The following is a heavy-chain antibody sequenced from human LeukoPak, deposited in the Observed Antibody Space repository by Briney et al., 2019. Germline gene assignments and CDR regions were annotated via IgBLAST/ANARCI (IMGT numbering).Heavy chain of an antibody. J-gene: IGHJ3*02. V-gene: IGHV3-21*01. D-gene: IGHD7-27*01. CDR2: ISSSSSYI. CDR3: ANWGSAFDI. Sequence: PGGSLRLSCVVSGFTFSSYAMSWVRQAPGKGLEWVSSISSSSSYIYYADSVKGRFTISRDNAKNTLFLQMNSLRAEDTAVYYCANWGSAFDIWGQGTMVIVSS. CDR1: GFTFSSYA.